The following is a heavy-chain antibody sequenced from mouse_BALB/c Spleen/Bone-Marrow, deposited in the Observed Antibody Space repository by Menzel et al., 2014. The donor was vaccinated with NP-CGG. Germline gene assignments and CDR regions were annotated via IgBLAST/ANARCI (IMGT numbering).Heavy chain of an antibody. CDR1: GYTFTDYY. V-gene: IGHV1-77*01. CDR3: AKGGYGSSYVRYYAMDY. D-gene: IGHD1-1*01. Sequence: VMLVESGAELARPGASVKLSCKASGYTFTDYYINWVKQRTGQGLEWIGEIYPGSGNTYYNEKFKGKATLTADKSSSTAYMQLSSLTSEDSAVYFCAKGGYGSSYVRYYAMDYWGQGTSVTVYS. J-gene: IGHJ4*01. CDR2: IYPGSGNT.